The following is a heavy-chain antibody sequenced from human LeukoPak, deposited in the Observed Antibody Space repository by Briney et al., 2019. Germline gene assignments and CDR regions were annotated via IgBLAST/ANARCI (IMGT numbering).Heavy chain of an antibody. Sequence: LAGGSLRLSCAASGFTFNIYTMYWVRQAPGEGLEWVSGIRHSDGNTYYADSVKGRFTISSDKSKNTLFLQMNSLRAEDTALYYCAKGLETESRLDSWGQGTLVTVSS. CDR3: AKGLETESRLDS. CDR1: GFTFNIYT. J-gene: IGHJ4*02. D-gene: IGHD1-1*01. CDR2: IRHSDGNT. V-gene: IGHV3-23*01.